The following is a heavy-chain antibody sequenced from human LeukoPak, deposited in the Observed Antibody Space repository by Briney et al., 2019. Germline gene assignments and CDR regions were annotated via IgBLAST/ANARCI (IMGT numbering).Heavy chain of an antibody. Sequence: ASVKVSCKASGYTFTSYDINWVRQATGQGLEWMGWMNPNSGNTGYAQKFQGSVTMTRNTSISTAYMELSSLRSEDTAVYDCVVVGVWGRYRYEYFKHWGQGTLVTVSS. CDR3: VVVGVWGRYRYEYFKH. J-gene: IGHJ1*01. D-gene: IGHD3-16*02. V-gene: IGHV1-8*01. CDR2: MNPNSGNT. CDR1: GYTFTSYD.